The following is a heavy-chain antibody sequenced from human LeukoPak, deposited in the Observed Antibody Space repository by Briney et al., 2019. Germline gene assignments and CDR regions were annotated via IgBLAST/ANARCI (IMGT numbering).Heavy chain of an antibody. CDR3: ATGRNTSPNHTNMMLVVMGAFDI. V-gene: IGHV3-23*01. D-gene: IGHD3-22*01. Sequence: GGTLRLSCAASGSTFSSYGMSWVRQAPGKGLEWVSGMSSSGGSTYYADSVKGRFTISRDNFKNTLYLQMNSLRGEDTAVYYCATGRNTSPNHTNMMLVVMGAFDIWGQGTMVTVSS. J-gene: IGHJ3*02. CDR1: GSTFSSYG. CDR2: MSSSGGST.